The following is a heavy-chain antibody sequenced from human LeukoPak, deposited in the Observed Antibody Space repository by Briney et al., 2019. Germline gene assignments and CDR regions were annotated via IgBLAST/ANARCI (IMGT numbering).Heavy chain of an antibody. CDR1: GFTFSNYG. D-gene: IGHD3-22*01. V-gene: IGHV3-30*02. Sequence: GGSLRLSCAASGFTFSNYGMYWVRQAPGKGQEWVTFIPFDGSNKYYADSVKGRFTISRDNSKNTLYLQMNSLRAEDTAVYYCAKDHRVYDNSAFLDSWGQGTLVTVSS. CDR3: AKDHRVYDNSAFLDS. J-gene: IGHJ4*02. CDR2: IPFDGSNK.